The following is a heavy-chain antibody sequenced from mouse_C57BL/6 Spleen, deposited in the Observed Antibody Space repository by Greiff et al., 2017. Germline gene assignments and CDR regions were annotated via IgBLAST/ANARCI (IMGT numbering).Heavy chain of an antibody. Sequence: VQLQQSGAELVRPGASVTLSCKASGYTFTDYEMHWVKQTPVHGLEWIGAIDPENGGTAYNQKFKGKAILTAYKSSSTAYMELRSLTSEDSAVYYCTGGHGSSLDYWGQGTTLTVSS. CDR1: GYTFTDYE. V-gene: IGHV1-15*01. CDR2: IDPENGGT. D-gene: IGHD1-1*01. J-gene: IGHJ2*01. CDR3: TGGHGSSLDY.